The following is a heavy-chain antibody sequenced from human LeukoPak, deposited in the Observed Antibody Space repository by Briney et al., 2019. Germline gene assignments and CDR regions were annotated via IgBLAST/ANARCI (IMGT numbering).Heavy chain of an antibody. Sequence: SETLSLTCTVSGGSINNYYWSWIRQPPGKGLEWIGYIYNSGNTNSNPSLKSRVTISLDTSKNQFSLKLSSVTVADTAVYYCARVVLGYYYAMDVWGQGTTVTVSS. D-gene: IGHD4/OR15-4a*01. J-gene: IGHJ6*02. CDR2: IYNSGNT. CDR1: GGSINNYY. CDR3: ARVVLGYYYAMDV. V-gene: IGHV4-59*01.